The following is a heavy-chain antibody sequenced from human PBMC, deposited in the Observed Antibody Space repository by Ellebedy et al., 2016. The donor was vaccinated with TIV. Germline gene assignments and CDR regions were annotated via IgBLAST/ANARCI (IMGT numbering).Heavy chain of an antibody. V-gene: IGHV4-38-2*02. J-gene: IGHJ3*02. CDR1: GYSISSGYY. CDR2: IYHSGST. CDR3: ARDQSATAFDI. D-gene: IGHD6-13*01. Sequence: SETLSLTCTVSGYSISSGYYWGWIRPPPGKGLEWIGSIYHSGSTYYNPSLKSRVTISVDTSKNQFSLKLSSVTAADTAVYYCARDQSATAFDIWGQGTMVTVSS.